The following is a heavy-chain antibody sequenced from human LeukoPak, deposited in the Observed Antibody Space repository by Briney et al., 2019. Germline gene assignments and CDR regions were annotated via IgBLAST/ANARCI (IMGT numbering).Heavy chain of an antibody. J-gene: IGHJ4*02. CDR3: AKDRENYYGSGDLNY. D-gene: IGHD3-10*01. V-gene: IGHV3-30-3*01. CDR2: ISYDGSNK. Sequence: PGRSLRLSCAASGFTFSSYAMHWVRQAPGKGLEWVAVISYDGSNKYYADSVKGRFTISSDNSKNTLYLQMNSLRAEDTAVYYCAKDRENYYGSGDLNYWGQGALVTVSS. CDR1: GFTFSSYA.